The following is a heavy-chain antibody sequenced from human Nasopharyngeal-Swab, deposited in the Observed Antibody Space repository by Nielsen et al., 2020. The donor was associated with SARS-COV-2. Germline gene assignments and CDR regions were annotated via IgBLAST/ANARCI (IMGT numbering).Heavy chain of an antibody. J-gene: IGHJ3*02. CDR1: GYTFTSYG. CDR3: AREKSDAFDI. Sequence: ASVKVSCKASGYTFTSYGISWVRQAPGQGLEWMGWISAYNGNTNYAQKFQGRVTMTRDTSISTAYMELSRLRSDDTAVYYCAREKSDAFDIWGQGTMVTVSS. V-gene: IGHV1-18*01. CDR2: ISAYNGNT.